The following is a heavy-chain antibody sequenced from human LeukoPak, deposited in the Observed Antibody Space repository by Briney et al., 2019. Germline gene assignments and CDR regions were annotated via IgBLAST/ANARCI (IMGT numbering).Heavy chain of an antibody. D-gene: IGHD3-16*02. CDR3: TTGDDYIWGSYPDY. J-gene: IGHJ4*02. CDR2: IKSKTDGGTT. Sequence: GGSLRLSCAASGFTFSNAWMSWVRQAPGKGLEWVSRIKSKTDGGTTDYAAPVKGRFTISRDDSKNTLYLQTNSLKTEDTAVYYCTTGDDYIWGSYPDYWGQGTLVTVSS. CDR1: GFTFSNAW. V-gene: IGHV3-15*01.